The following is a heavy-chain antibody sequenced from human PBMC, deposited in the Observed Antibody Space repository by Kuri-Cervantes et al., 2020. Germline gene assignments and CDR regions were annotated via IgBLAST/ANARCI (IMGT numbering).Heavy chain of an antibody. V-gene: IGHV1-3*01. J-gene: IGHJ6*03. Sequence: ASVKVSCKASGYTFTTYAMHWVRQAPGQRLDWMGWVNAGNGNTKYSQKFQGRVTITSDTSASRAYMELSSLRSEDTAVYYCARSSGWLWGVISYYYYMDVWGKGTRVTVSS. CDR2: VNAGNGNT. D-gene: IGHD6-19*01. CDR1: GYTFTTYA. CDR3: ARSSGWLWGVISYYYYMDV.